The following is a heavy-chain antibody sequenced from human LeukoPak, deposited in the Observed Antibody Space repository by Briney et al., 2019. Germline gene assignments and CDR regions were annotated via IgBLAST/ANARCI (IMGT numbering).Heavy chain of an antibody. CDR2: INSDGTIT. Sequence: GGSLRLSCAASGFTFSGYWMHWVRQAPGMGLVWVSRINSDGTITNYADSAKGRFTISRDNVKSTLYLQMNSLTAEDTAVYYCWVPATAGEADYWGQGTLVTVSS. D-gene: IGHD3-16*01. J-gene: IGHJ4*02. CDR1: GFTFSGYW. V-gene: IGHV3-74*01. CDR3: WVPATAGEADY.